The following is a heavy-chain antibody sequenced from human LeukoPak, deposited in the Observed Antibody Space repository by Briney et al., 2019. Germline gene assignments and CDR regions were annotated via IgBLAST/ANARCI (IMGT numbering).Heavy chain of an antibody. Sequence: SETLSLTCAVYGGSFSGYYWSWIRQPPGKGREWIGEINHSGSTNYNPSLKSRVTISVDTSKNQFSLKLSSVTAADTAVYYCARRKRSGCSSTSCLLNWFDPWGQGTLVTVSS. CDR2: INHSGST. V-gene: IGHV4-34*01. D-gene: IGHD2-2*01. J-gene: IGHJ5*02. CDR3: ARRKRSGCSSTSCLLNWFDP. CDR1: GGSFSGYY.